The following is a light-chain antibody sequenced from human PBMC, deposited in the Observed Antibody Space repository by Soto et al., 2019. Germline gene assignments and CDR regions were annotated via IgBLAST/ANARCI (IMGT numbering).Light chain of an antibody. CDR2: DAS. V-gene: IGKV1-5*01. CDR1: QNIIRW. Sequence: DIQMTQSPSTLSASVGDRVTITCRASQNIIRWLAWYQQRPGEAPKLLIYDASTLKSGVPSRFSGSGSGTEFTLTISSLQPDDFATYYCQQYNTYSLRTFGGGTKVDIK. CDR3: QQYNTYSLRT. J-gene: IGKJ4*01.